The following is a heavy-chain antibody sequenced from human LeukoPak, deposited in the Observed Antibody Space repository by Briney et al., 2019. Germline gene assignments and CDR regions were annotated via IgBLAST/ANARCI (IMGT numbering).Heavy chain of an antibody. J-gene: IGHJ4*02. Sequence: GGSLRLSCAASGFTFSNFRMNWVRQAPGKGLECVSYTSSSGSNIFYAESVKGRFTISRDNAKNSLYLQMNSLTDEDTAVYYCARAADTGIDYWGQGTLVIVSS. V-gene: IGHV3-48*02. CDR1: GFTFSNFR. CDR3: ARAADTGIDY. D-gene: IGHD1-26*01. CDR2: TSSSGSNI.